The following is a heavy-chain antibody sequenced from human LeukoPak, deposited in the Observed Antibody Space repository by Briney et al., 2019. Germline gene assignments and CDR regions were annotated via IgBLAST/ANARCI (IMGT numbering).Heavy chain of an antibody. CDR1: GYTFTSYY. CDR2: INPSGGST. Sequence: ASVKGSCKASGYTFTSYYMHWVRQAPGQGLEWMGIINPSGGSTSYAQKFQGRVTMTRDTSTSTVYMELSSLRSEDTAVYYCARGARRVDIVVVTAAINEPGFDYWGQGTLVTVCS. D-gene: IGHD2-2*02. J-gene: IGHJ4*02. V-gene: IGHV1-46*01. CDR3: ARGARRVDIVVVTAAINEPGFDY.